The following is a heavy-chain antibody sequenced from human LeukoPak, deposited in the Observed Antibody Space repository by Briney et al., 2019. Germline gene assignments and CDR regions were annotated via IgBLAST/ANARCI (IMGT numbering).Heavy chain of an antibody. CDR2: IYYSGST. Sequence: SETLSLTCTVSGGSISSSSYYWGWIRQPPGKGLEWIGSIYYSGSTYYNPSLKSRVTISVDTSKNQFSLKLSSVTAADTAVYYCARDPPSIVVVPAAMLEPDGAAYWGQGTLVTVSS. CDR1: GGSISSSSYY. CDR3: ARDPPSIVVVPAAMLEPDGAAY. J-gene: IGHJ4*02. V-gene: IGHV4-39*07. D-gene: IGHD2-2*01.